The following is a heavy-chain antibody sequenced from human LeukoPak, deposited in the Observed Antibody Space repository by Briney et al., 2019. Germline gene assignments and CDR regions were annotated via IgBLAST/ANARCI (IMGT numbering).Heavy chain of an antibody. CDR2: INPNSGGT. CDR3: ARDTGQWLVLDYFDY. V-gene: IGHV1-2*02. D-gene: IGHD6-19*01. Sequence: ASVKVSCKASGYTFTGYYMHWVRQAPVQGLEWMGWINPNSGGTNYAQKFQGRVTMTRDTSISTAYMELSRLRSDDTAVYYCARDTGQWLVLDYFDYWGQGTLVTVSS. CDR1: GYTFTGYY. J-gene: IGHJ4*02.